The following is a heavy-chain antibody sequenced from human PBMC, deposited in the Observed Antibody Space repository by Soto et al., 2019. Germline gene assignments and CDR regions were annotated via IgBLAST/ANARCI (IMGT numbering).Heavy chain of an antibody. CDR3: ARAEDLRSSGCYWYYDGIDV. CDR1: GGSFSGYY. Sequence: PSETLSLTCAVYGGSFSGYYWSWIRQPPGKGLEWIGEINHSGSTNYNPSLKSRVTISVDTSKNQFSLKLSSVTAADTAVYYCARAEDLRSSGCYWYYDGIDVWCQGTTVTVS. V-gene: IGHV4-34*01. J-gene: IGHJ6*02. CDR2: INHSGST. D-gene: IGHD6-19*01.